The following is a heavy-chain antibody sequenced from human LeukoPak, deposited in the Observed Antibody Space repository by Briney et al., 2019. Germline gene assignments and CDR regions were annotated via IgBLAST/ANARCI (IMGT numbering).Heavy chain of an antibody. D-gene: IGHD3-16*01. CDR3: ARGGGLDV. CDR1: GFTFSTYG. V-gene: IGHV3-33*01. J-gene: IGHJ6*02. Sequence: PGGSLRLSCAASGFTFSTYGMHWVRQAPGKGLEWVAVIWYDGSDKYYADSVKGRFTISRDNSKNTLYLQMNSLRAEDTAVYFCARGGGLDVWGQGATVTVSS. CDR2: IWYDGSDK.